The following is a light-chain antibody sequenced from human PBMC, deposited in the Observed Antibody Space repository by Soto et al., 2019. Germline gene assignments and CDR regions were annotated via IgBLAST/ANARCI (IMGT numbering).Light chain of an antibody. V-gene: IGKV3-20*01. CDR2: GAS. J-gene: IGKJ4*01. CDR1: QSVSSSY. Sequence: EIVLTQSPGTLSLSPGERATLSCRASQSVSSSYLGWYQQKVGQAPRLLIHGASSRATGIPDRFSGSGSGTDLTLTISRLEAEDFAVYYCQEYGSSSLTFSGGTKVEIK. CDR3: QEYGSSSLT.